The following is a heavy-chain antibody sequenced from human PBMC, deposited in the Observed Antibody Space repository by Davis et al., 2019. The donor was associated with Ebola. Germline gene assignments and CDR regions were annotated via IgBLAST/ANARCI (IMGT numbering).Heavy chain of an antibody. D-gene: IGHD1-26*01. J-gene: IGHJ4*02. CDR2: INDSGTI. Sequence: SETLSLTCAVYGESFSGYYWTWIRQPPGKGLEWIGEINDSGTINYNPSLKSRVTISVDMSKNQFSLKLNSVTAADTAVYYCAREVFGGSYRDYWSQGTLVTVSS. CDR3: AREVFGGSYRDY. V-gene: IGHV4-34*01. CDR1: GESFSGYY.